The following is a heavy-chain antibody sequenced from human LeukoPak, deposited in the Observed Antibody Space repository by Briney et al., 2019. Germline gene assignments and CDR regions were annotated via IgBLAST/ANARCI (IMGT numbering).Heavy chain of an antibody. Sequence: ASVKVSCKASGYTFTSYYMHWVRQAPGQGLEWMGIINPSGGSTSYAQKFQGRVTMTRDTSTSTVYMELSSLRSEDTAVYYCALQGSGSGGTRVTTYFDYWGQGTLVTVSS. CDR3: ALQGSGSGGTRVTTYFDY. J-gene: IGHJ4*02. V-gene: IGHV1-46*01. CDR2: INPSGGST. CDR1: GYTFTSYY. D-gene: IGHD5-12*01.